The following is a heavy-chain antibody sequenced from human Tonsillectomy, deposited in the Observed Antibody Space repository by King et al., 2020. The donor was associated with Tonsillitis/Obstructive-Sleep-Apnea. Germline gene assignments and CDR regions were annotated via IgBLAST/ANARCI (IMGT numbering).Heavy chain of an antibody. V-gene: IGHV4-34*01. CDR1: GESFSGYY. J-gene: IGHJ4*02. D-gene: IGHD3-16*02. Sequence: VQLQQWGAGLLKPSETLSLTCAVYGESFSGYYWNWIRQPPGKGLEWIGEINHSGSTNYNPSLKSRVTMSVDTSKNQFSLKLSSVTAADTAVYYCARGRSSGEYIWGSYRILDYWGQGTLVTVSS. CDR2: INHSGST. CDR3: ARGRSSGEYIWGSYRILDY.